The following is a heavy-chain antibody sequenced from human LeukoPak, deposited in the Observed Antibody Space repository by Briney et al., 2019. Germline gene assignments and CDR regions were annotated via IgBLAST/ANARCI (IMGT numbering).Heavy chain of an antibody. CDR3: ARVFCTGGSCYGPFDY. CDR2: IWSDGSKE. CDR1: GFTFSSSG. D-gene: IGHD2-15*01. J-gene: IGHJ4*02. Sequence: QPGRSLRLPCAASGFTFSSSGMHWVRQAPGKGLEWVAVIWSDGSKEYYADSVKGRFSISRDNSRNTVYVQMNSLRAEDTAIYYCARVFCTGGSCYGPFDYWGQGTLVTVSS. V-gene: IGHV3-33*01.